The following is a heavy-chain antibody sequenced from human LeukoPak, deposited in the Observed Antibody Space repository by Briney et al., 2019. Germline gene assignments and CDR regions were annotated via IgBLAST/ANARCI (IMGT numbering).Heavy chain of an antibody. CDR3: ARDAYGLGSYPDY. D-gene: IGHD3-10*01. CDR1: GYTFTGYY. V-gene: IGHV1-2*02. CDR2: INPNSGGT. Sequence: ASVKVSCKASGYTFTGYYMHWARQAPGQGLEWMGWINPNSGGTTYAQKFQGRVTMTRDTSISTAFMELTRLRSDDTAVYYCARDAYGLGSYPDYWGQGTLVTVSS. J-gene: IGHJ4*02.